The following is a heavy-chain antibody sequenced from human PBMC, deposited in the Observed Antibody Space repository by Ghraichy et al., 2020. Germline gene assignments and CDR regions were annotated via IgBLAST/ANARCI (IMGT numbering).Heavy chain of an antibody. V-gene: IGHV3-13*01. J-gene: IGHJ4*02. D-gene: IGHD4-17*01. CDR3: ARGFYGDGFDY. Sequence: LSLTCAASGFTFSSYDMHWVRQVTGKGLEWVSTIGTAGDTYYPGSVKGRFTISRENAKNSLSLQMNSLSAGDTAVYYCARGFYGDGFDYWGQGTLVTVSS. CDR2: IGTAGDT. CDR1: GFTFSSYD.